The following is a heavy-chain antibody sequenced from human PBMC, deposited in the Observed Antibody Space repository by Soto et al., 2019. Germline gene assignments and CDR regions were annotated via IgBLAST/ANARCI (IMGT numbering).Heavy chain of an antibody. Sequence: QVQLVQSGAEVKKPGASVKVSCKASGYTFTSYGISWVRQAPGQGLEWMGWISAYNGNTNYAQKLQGIVTMTTDTSTSTAYMELRSLRSDDTAVYYCARVTVTRTSYYYYYYGMDVWGQGTTVTVSS. CDR3: ARVTVTRTSYYYYYYGMDV. CDR2: ISAYNGNT. D-gene: IGHD4-17*01. CDR1: GYTFTSYG. J-gene: IGHJ6*02. V-gene: IGHV1-18*01.